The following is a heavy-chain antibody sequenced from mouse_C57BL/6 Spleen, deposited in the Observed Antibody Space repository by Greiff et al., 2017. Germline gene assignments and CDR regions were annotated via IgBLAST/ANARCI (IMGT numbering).Heavy chain of an antibody. V-gene: IGHV2-5*01. Sequence: VQLQPSGPGLVQPSQSLSITCTVSGFSLTSYGVHWVRQSPGKGLEWLGVIWRGGSTDDNAAFMSRLSITKDNSKSQVFFQMNSLQADDTAIYYCAKGGDYVGGRYFDVWGTGTTVTVSS. J-gene: IGHJ1*03. CDR2: IWRGGST. CDR1: GFSLTSYG. CDR3: AKGGDYVGGRYFDV. D-gene: IGHD2-4*01.